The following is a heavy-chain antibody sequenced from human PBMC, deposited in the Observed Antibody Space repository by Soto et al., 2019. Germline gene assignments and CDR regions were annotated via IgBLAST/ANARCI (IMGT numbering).Heavy chain of an antibody. D-gene: IGHD3-10*01. CDR3: VGGQYYFDY. CDR1: GFPFTSYG. CDR2: ISYDGSNK. Sequence: QVQLVESGGGVVQPGRSLRLSCAASGFPFTSYGMHWVREGPGKGLEWVAVISYDGSNKFYADSVKGRFTISRDNSQNTLYRQMNSLRPEDTALFYCVGGQYYFDYRGQGTLVIVSS. J-gene: IGHJ4*02. V-gene: IGHV3-30*03.